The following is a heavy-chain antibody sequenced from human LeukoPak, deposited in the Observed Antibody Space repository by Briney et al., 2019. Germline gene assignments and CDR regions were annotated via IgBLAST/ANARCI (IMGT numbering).Heavy chain of an antibody. CDR2: ISGSGGST. CDR1: GLTFSSYA. J-gene: IGHJ4*02. V-gene: IGHV3-23*01. CDR3: AKDPYYYDSSGPD. Sequence: GGSLRLSCAASGLTFSSYAMSWVRQAPGKGLECVSAISGSGGSTYYADSMKGRFTISRDNSKNTLYLQMNSLRAEDTAVYYCAKDPYYYDSSGPDWGQGTLVTVSS. D-gene: IGHD3-22*01.